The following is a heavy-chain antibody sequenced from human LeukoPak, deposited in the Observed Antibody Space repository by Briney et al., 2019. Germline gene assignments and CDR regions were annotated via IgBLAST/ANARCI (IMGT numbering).Heavy chain of an antibody. CDR1: GYTFTSYY. V-gene: IGHV1-69*04. Sequence: SVKVSCKASGYTFTSYYMHWVRQAPGQGLEWMGRIIPILGIANYAQKFQGRVTITADKSTSTAYMELSSLRSEDTAVYYCARDLGSDLLGGSGRPYYFDYWGQGTLVTVSS. CDR3: ARDLGSDLLGGSGRPYYFDY. J-gene: IGHJ4*02. CDR2: IIPILGIA. D-gene: IGHD3-10*01.